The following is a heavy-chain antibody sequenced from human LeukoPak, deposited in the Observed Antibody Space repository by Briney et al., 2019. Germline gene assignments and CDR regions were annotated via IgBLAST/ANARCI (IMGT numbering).Heavy chain of an antibody. D-gene: IGHD3-16*01. CDR2: IYYSGST. J-gene: IGHJ4*02. CDR1: GGSISTYY. Sequence: SETLSLTCTVSGGSISTYYWSWIRQPPGKGLEWIGYIYYSGSTNYNPSLKSRVTISVDTSKNQFSPKLSSVTAADTAVYYCARVTWGVIDYWGQGTLVTVSS. V-gene: IGHV4-59*01. CDR3: ARVTWGVIDY.